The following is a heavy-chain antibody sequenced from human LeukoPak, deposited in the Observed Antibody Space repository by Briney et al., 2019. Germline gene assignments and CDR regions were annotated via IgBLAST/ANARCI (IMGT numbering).Heavy chain of an antibody. CDR1: GGTFSSYA. CDR3: ARDSGYGDLESYYYYMDV. D-gene: IGHD4-17*01. Sequence: ASVKVSCKASGGTFSSYAISWVRQAPGQGLEWMGGIIPIFGTANYAQKFQGRVTITTDESTSTAYMELSSLRSEDTAVYYCARDSGYGDLESYYYYMDVWGKGTTVTVSS. J-gene: IGHJ6*03. CDR2: IIPIFGTA. V-gene: IGHV1-69*05.